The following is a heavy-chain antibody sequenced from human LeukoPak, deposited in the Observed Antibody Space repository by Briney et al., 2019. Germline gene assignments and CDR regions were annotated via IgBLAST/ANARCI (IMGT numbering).Heavy chain of an antibody. Sequence: GGSLRLSCAASGFTFSSYWMSWVRQAPGKGLEWVANIKEGGSEKYYVESVRGRFTISRDNAKNSLFLQMNRLRGEDTAMYYCARGGSSRFGYWGQGTLVTVSS. CDR2: IKEGGSEK. CDR1: GFTFSSYW. CDR3: ARGGSSRFGY. V-gene: IGHV3-7*01. D-gene: IGHD1-26*01. J-gene: IGHJ4*02.